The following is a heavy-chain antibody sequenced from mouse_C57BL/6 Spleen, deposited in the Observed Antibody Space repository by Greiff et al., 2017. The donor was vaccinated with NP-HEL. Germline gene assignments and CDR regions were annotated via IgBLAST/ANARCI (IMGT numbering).Heavy chain of an antibody. Sequence: VQLKESGPELVKPGASVKISCKASGYSFTDYNMNWVKQSNGKSLEWIGVINPNYGTTSYNQKFKGKATLTVDQSSSTAYMQLNSLTSEDSAVYYCARFFTTVVAHYFDYWGQGTTLTVSS. D-gene: IGHD1-1*01. V-gene: IGHV1-39*01. CDR1: GYSFTDYN. CDR3: ARFFTTVVAHYFDY. CDR2: INPNYGTT. J-gene: IGHJ2*01.